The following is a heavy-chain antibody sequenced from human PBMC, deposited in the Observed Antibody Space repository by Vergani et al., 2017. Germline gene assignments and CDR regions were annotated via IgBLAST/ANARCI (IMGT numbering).Heavy chain of an antibody. D-gene: IGHD6-13*01. CDR3: ARHGVARSSSWYSFDY. CDR2: IYYSGST. Sequence: QLQLQESGPGLVKPSETLSLTCTVSGGSISSSSYYWGWIRQPPGQGMEWIGSIYYSGSTYYNPSLKSRVTISVDTSKNHFSLKLSSGTAADTAVYYCARHGVARSSSWYSFDYWGQGTLVTVSS. CDR1: GGSISSSSYY. V-gene: IGHV4-39*01. J-gene: IGHJ4*02.